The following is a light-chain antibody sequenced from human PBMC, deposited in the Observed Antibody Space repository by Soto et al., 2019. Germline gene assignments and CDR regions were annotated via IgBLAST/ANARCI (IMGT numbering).Light chain of an antibody. J-gene: IGKJ1*01. CDR2: AAS. CDR1: QNINSW. Sequence: DIQMTQFPSTLSASVGDRVTITCRASQNINSWLAWYQQKPGKAPKLLIYAASSLQSGVPSRFSGSGSGTDFTLTISSLQAEDFATYNCQQSYSTPRTFGQGTKVDIK. V-gene: IGKV1-39*01. CDR3: QQSYSTPRT.